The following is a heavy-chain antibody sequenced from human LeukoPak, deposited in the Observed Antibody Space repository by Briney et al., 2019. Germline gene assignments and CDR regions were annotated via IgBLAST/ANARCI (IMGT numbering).Heavy chain of an antibody. CDR2: ISSRGGST. J-gene: IGHJ4*02. CDR1: GFTFSSYG. Sequence: PGGTLRLFCAVSGFTFSSYGMNWVCQAPGKGLEWVSGISSRGGSTYYADSVRGRFTISRDNSKNTLYLQMNSLRAEDTAVYYCTKSLHITMVRGVSYFDYWGQGTLVTVSS. V-gene: IGHV3-23*01. D-gene: IGHD3-10*01. CDR3: TKSLHITMVRGVSYFDY.